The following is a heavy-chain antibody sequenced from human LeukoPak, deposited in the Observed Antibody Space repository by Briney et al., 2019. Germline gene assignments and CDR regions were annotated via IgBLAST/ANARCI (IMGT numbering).Heavy chain of an antibody. CDR1: GFTLSSYW. D-gene: IGHD3-10*01. V-gene: IGHV3-7*03. CDR2: IKQEGSEK. CDR3: ARGSPLWFVDR. J-gene: IGHJ4*02. Sequence: SGGPLRLSCAASGFTLSSYWMTWVRQAPGKGLEWVANIKQEGSEKNYVDSVKGRFTISRDNANNLLYLQTNSLRAEDTAMYFCARGSPLWFVDRWGQGTLVTVSS.